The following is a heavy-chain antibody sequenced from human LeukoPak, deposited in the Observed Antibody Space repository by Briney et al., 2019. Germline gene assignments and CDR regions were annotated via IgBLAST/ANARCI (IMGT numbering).Heavy chain of an antibody. CDR3: ARPIGAFDI. J-gene: IGHJ3*02. Sequence: GESLKISCKGSGYIFTSYWIGWVRQMPGKGLEWMGIIYPGDSDTRYSPSSQGQVTMSVDRSISTAYLQWSSLKASDTAIYYCARPIGAFDIWGQGTMVTVSS. CDR2: IYPGDSDT. D-gene: IGHD2-15*01. V-gene: IGHV5-51*01. CDR1: GYIFTSYW.